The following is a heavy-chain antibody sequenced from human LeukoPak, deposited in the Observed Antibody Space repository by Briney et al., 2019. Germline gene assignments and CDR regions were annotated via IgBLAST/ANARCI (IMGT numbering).Heavy chain of an antibody. V-gene: IGHV3-49*03. D-gene: IGHD2-15*01. J-gene: IGHJ1*01. Sequence: PGGSLRLSCTASGFTFGDYAMSWFRQAPGKGLEWVGFIRSKAYGGTTEYAASVKGRFTISRDDSKSIAYLQMNSLRPEDTAVYYCAKEAGASARNFQHWGQGTLVTVSS. CDR1: GFTFGDYA. CDR3: AKEAGASARNFQH. CDR2: IRSKAYGGTT.